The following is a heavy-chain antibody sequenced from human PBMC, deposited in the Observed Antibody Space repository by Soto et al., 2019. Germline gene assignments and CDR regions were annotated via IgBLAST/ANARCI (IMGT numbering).Heavy chain of an antibody. CDR3: ARGYCSGGNCYSGMDV. D-gene: IGHD2-15*01. Sequence: VKVSCKASGGTFSTHAIIWVRQAPGHGLEWMGGIIPISGTTYYTQKFQGRVTITADEPTSTAFMELSSLKSDDTAVFYCARGYCSGGNCYSGMDVWGQGTMVTVSS. J-gene: IGHJ6*02. V-gene: IGHV1-69*13. CDR1: GGTFSTHA. CDR2: IIPISGTT.